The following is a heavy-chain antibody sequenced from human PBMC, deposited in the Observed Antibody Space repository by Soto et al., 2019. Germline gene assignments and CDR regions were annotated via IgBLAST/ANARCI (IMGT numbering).Heavy chain of an antibody. V-gene: IGHV2-5*02. CDR1: GFSLSTSGVG. J-gene: IGHJ4*02. CDR3: SPIRVEPYFDY. CDR2: IYWDDDK. Sequence: QITLKESGPTLVKPTQTLTLTCTFSGFSLSTSGVGVGWIRQPPGKALEWLALIYWDDDKRHSPSLKSRLTITPTTSKIPVVLTMTNMDPVDTATYFFSPIRVEPYFDYWRQVTLVTVSS.